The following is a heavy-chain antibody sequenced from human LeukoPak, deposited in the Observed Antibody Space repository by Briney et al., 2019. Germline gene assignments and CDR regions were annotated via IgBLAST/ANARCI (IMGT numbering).Heavy chain of an antibody. CDR1: GGSISSYY. Sequence: PSETLSLTCTVSGGSISSYYWSWIRQPPGKGLEWIGYIYYSGSTNYNPSLKSRVTISVDTSKNQFSLKLSSVTAAGTAVYYCARVQAYGGKGYFDYWGQGTLVTVSS. CDR3: ARVQAYGGKGYFDY. J-gene: IGHJ4*02. D-gene: IGHD4-23*01. CDR2: IYYSGST. V-gene: IGHV4-59*01.